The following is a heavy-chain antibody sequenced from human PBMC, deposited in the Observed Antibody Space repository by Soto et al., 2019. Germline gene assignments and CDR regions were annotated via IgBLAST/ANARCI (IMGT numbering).Heavy chain of an antibody. Sequence: GGSLRLSCTCFGFTFGDYAISWSRQAPGKGLEWVGVIRSKAYGETTDYGASVKGRFTILRDDSKSIAYLQLNSLQSEDTGVYYCTRYTYTSRYSYFGMDVWGHGTAVTVS. D-gene: IGHD2-2*01. CDR3: TRYTYTSRYSYFGMDV. J-gene: IGHJ6*02. CDR1: GFTFGDYA. V-gene: IGHV3-49*03. CDR2: IRSKAYGETT.